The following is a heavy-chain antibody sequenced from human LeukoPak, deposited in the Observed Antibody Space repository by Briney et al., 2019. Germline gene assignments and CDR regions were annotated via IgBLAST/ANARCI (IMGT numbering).Heavy chain of an antibody. CDR1: GGTFSNNA. Sequence: ASVKVSCKASGGTFSNNAMSWVRQAPRQGLEWMGGIIPTFGTTNYVQKFPGRVTITADVSTSTVYMELSSLNSEDTAMYYCARHPDYFDGSGYYFWNWFDPWGQGTLVTVSS. V-gene: IGHV1-69*13. CDR3: ARHPDYFDGSGYYFWNWFDP. D-gene: IGHD3-22*01. J-gene: IGHJ5*02. CDR2: IIPTFGTT.